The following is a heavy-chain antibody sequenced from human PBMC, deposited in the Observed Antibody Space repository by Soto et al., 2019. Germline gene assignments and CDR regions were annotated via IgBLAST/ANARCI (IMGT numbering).Heavy chain of an antibody. CDR3: ARLFGSQYYYNYGMDV. J-gene: IGHJ6*02. D-gene: IGHD2-21*01. CDR1: GFTFSSYW. CDR2: IHSDVSST. Sequence: EVQLVESGGGLVQPGGSLRLSCAASGFTFSSYWMHWVRQAPGKGLVWVSRIHSDVSSTSYADSVKGRFTISRDNAKNTLYLQMNCLRAEDAAVYYCARLFGSQYYYNYGMDVWGQGTTVTVSS. V-gene: IGHV3-74*01.